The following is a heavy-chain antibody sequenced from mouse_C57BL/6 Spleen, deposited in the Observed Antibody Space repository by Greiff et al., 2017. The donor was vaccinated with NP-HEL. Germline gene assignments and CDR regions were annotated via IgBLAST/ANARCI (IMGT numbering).Heavy chain of an antibody. CDR2: INPNNGGT. Sequence: VQLQQSGPELVKPGASVKISCKASGYTFTDYYMNWVKQSHGKSLEWIGDINPNNGGTSYNQKFKGKATLTVDKSSSTAYMELRSLTSEDSAVYYYARIYDGYPYWYFDVWGTGTTVTVSS. CDR1: GYTFTDYY. J-gene: IGHJ1*03. CDR3: ARIYDGYPYWYFDV. D-gene: IGHD2-3*01. V-gene: IGHV1-26*01.